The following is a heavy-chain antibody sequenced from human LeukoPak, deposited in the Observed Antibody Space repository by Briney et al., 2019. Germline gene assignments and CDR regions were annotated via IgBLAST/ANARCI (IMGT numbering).Heavy chain of an antibody. J-gene: IGHJ4*02. CDR3: ARSLGYSYGFSLDY. CDR2: ISSSSSYI. CDR1: GFTFSSYS. Sequence: GGSLRLSCAVSGFTFSSYSMNWVRQAPGKGLEWVSSISSSSSYIYYADSVKGRFTISRDNAKNSLYLQMNSLRAEDTAVYYCARSLGYSYGFSLDYWGQGTLVTVSS. D-gene: IGHD5-18*01. V-gene: IGHV3-21*01.